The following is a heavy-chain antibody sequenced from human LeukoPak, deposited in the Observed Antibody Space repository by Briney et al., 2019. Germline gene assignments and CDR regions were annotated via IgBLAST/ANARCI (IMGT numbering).Heavy chain of an antibody. D-gene: IGHD3-10*01. J-gene: IGHJ4*02. Sequence: PSETLSLTCTVSGGSISSSSYYWGWIRQPPGKGLEWIGSIYYSGSTYYNPSLKSRVTISVDTSKNQFSLKLSSVTAADTAVYYCARHTGFGELLFPFFDYWGQGTLATVSS. CDR3: ARHTGFGELLFPFFDY. CDR1: GGSISSSSYY. CDR2: IYYSGST. V-gene: IGHV4-39*01.